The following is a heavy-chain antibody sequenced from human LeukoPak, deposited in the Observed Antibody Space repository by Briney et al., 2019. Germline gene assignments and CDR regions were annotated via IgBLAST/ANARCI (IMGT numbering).Heavy chain of an antibody. V-gene: IGHV1-2*02. Sequence: ASVKVSCKASGYTFTGYYMHWVRQAPGQGLEWMGWINPNSGGTNYAQKFQGRVTMTRDTSISTAHMELSRLRSDDTAVYYCARLYGGNSANDFYFDYWGQGTLVTVSS. J-gene: IGHJ4*02. D-gene: IGHD4-17*01. CDR3: ARLYGGNSANDFYFDY. CDR1: GYTFTGYY. CDR2: INPNSGGT.